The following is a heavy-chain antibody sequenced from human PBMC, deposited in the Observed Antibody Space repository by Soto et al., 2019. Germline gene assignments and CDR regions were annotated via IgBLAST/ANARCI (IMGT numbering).Heavy chain of an antibody. Sequence: LSLTCAVYGGSFSGYYWSWIRQPPGKGLAWLGAINHSGSTNYNPWLKSRVTISVDTSKNQFSLRLSSVTAAGAAVCYCAWSRFLGWLLSASVYWSDPWGQGTPVTVSS. CDR2: INHSGST. J-gene: IGHJ5*02. CDR3: AWSRFLGWLLSASVYWSDP. D-gene: IGHD3-3*01. CDR1: GGSFSGYY. V-gene: IGHV4-34*01.